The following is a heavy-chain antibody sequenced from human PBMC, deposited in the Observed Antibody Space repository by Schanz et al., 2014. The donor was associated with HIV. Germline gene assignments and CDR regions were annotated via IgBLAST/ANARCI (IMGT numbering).Heavy chain of an antibody. Sequence: QVQLVESGGGVVQPGRSLRLSCAASGFTFSTSGMHWVRQVPARGLEWVAMLWYDGSNKFYADSVKGRFTISRDNSKNTLFLQMNSLRAEDTAVYYCARALGRFRLYHLDYWGQGTLVTVSS. CDR1: GFTFSTSG. D-gene: IGHD3-16*01. V-gene: IGHV3-33*01. CDR3: ARALGRFRLYHLDY. J-gene: IGHJ4*02. CDR2: LWYDGSNK.